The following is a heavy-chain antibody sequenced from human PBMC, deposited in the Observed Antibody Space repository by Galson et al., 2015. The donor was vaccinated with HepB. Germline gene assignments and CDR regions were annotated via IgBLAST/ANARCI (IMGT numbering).Heavy chain of an antibody. CDR1: GFIFNSYA. CDR2: ISYDGSNK. D-gene: IGHD6-19*01. Sequence: SLRLSCAASGFIFNSYAMTWVRQAPGKGLEWVAFISYDGSNKYYADSVKGRFTISRDNSKNTLYLQMNSRRPEDTAVYYCAREPYRSGWSKRGRYFDYWGQGALVTVSS. CDR3: AREPYRSGWSKRGRYFDY. V-gene: IGHV3-30-3*01. J-gene: IGHJ4*02.